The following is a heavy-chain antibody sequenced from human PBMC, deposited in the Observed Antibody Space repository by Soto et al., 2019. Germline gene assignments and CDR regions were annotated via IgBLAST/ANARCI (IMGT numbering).Heavy chain of an antibody. D-gene: IGHD1-26*01. CDR3: ARGVSAGVDY. CDR1: GYSFTSLD. Sequence: ASVKVSCKASGYSFTSLDINWVRQTAGQGLEWMGWMEPSTGRTGYAQKFQDRVTMTRDTSINTAYMELTTLTSDDTAFYYCARGVSAGVDYWGQGTLVTVSS. CDR2: MEPSTGRT. J-gene: IGHJ4*02. V-gene: IGHV1-8*01.